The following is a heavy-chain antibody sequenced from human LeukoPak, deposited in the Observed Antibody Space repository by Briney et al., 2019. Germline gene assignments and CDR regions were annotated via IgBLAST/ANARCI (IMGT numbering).Heavy chain of an antibody. CDR3: ARHAEMATLEDAFDI. J-gene: IGHJ3*02. V-gene: IGHV5-51*01. Sequence: GESLKISCKGSGYGFTSYWIGWVRPMPGKGLEWMGIIYPGDSDTRYSPSFQGQVTISADKSISTAYLQWSSLKASDTAMYYCARHAEMATLEDAFDIWGQGTMVTVSS. D-gene: IGHD5-24*01. CDR2: IYPGDSDT. CDR1: GYGFTSYW.